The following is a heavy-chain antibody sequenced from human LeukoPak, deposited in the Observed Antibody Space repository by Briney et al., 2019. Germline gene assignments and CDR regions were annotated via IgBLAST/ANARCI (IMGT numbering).Heavy chain of an antibody. CDR1: GFTFSSYG. Sequence: GRSLRLSCAASGFTFSSYGMHWVRQAPGKGLEWVAFIRYDGSNKFYADSVKGRFTISRDNSKNTLYLQMNSLRAEDTAVYYCAKSNYYDSSDWFDPWGQGTLVTVSS. CDR3: AKSNYYDSSDWFDP. D-gene: IGHD3-22*01. CDR2: IRYDGSNK. V-gene: IGHV3-30*02. J-gene: IGHJ5*02.